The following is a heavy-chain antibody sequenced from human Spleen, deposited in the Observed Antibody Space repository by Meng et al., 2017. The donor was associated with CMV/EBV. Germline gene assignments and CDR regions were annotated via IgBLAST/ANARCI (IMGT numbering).Heavy chain of an antibody. CDR1: GFTFSNAW. CDR2: IYSAGST. J-gene: IGHJ3*02. V-gene: IGHV3-66*02. Sequence: GESLKISCVASGFTFSNAWMSWVRQAPGKGLEWVSVIYSAGSTYYADSVKGRFTISRDNSKNTLYLQMNSLRAEDTAVYYCVRDYGGRINAFDIWGQGTMVTVS. D-gene: IGHD3-16*01. CDR3: VRDYGGRINAFDI.